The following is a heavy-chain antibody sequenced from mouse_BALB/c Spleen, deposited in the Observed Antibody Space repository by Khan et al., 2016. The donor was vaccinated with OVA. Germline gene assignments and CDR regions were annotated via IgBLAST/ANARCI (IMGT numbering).Heavy chain of an antibody. Sequence: QVQLKQSGPGLVAPSQSLSITCTVSGFSLTSYGVGWVRQPPGKGLEWLGAIWGDGSTTYHSALLSRLNINKDNSKSHVFLKLNSLQTDDTATYYCALYYCGRAWFAYWGQGTLVTVSA. CDR2: IWGDGST. CDR1: GFSLTSYG. V-gene: IGHV2-3*01. D-gene: IGHD1-1*01. J-gene: IGHJ3*01. CDR3: ALYYCGRAWFAY.